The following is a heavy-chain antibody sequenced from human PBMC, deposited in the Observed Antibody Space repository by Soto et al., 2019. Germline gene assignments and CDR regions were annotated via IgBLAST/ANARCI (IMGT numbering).Heavy chain of an antibody. CDR2: IFYSGST. Sequence: SETLSLTCTVSGGSISSSSYYWGWIRQPPGKGLEWIGSIFYSGSTYYNPSLKSRVTISVDTSKNQFSLKLSSVTAADTAVYYCATTFVYSSSSFDYWGQGTLVTVSS. CDR1: GGSISSSSYY. J-gene: IGHJ4*02. V-gene: IGHV4-39*01. CDR3: ATTFVYSSSSFDY. D-gene: IGHD6-13*01.